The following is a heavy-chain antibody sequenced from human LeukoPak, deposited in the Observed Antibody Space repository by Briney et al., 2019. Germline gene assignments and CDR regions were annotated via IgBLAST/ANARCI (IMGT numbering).Heavy chain of an antibody. CDR2: ISDNGDYT. CDR1: GFTFSSYS. Sequence: PGGSLRLSCAASGFTFSSYSMSWVRQAPGKGLDWLSIISDNGDYTYYADSVKGRFTISRDNSKDTLYLQMNSLRAEDTAIYYCGKTERREGYNSGYFDYWGQGTLVTVPS. CDR3: GKTERREGYNSGYFDY. J-gene: IGHJ4*02. D-gene: IGHD5-24*01. V-gene: IGHV3-23*01.